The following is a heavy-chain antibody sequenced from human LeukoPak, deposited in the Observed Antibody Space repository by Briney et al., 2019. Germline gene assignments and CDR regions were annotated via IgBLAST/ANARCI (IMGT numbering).Heavy chain of an antibody. Sequence: GASVKVSCKASGYTFTNYGISWVRQAPGQGLEWMGWINPNSGGTNYAQKFQGRVTMTRDTSISTAYMELRSLKSDDTAVYYCARDIGLVRGIIMAHWGQGTQVTVSS. CDR1: GYTFTNYG. CDR2: INPNSGGT. D-gene: IGHD3-10*01. J-gene: IGHJ4*02. CDR3: ARDIGLVRGIIMAH. V-gene: IGHV1-2*02.